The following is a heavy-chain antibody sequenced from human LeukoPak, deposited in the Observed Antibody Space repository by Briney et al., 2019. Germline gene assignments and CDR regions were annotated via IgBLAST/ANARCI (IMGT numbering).Heavy chain of an antibody. D-gene: IGHD2-2*01. CDR1: GITVSKYW. Sequence: GGSLRLSCAASGITVSKYWMSWVRQAPGKGLEWVANINQDGVEKYYVDSVKGRFTISRDNAKNSLYLQMNSLRAEDTAVYYCARGEVPAAEDYWGQGTLVTVSS. V-gene: IGHV3-7*05. J-gene: IGHJ4*02. CDR2: INQDGVEK. CDR3: ARGEVPAAEDY.